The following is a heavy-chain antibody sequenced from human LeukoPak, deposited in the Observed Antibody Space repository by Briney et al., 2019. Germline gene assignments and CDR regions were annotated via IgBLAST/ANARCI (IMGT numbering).Heavy chain of an antibody. J-gene: IGHJ4*02. CDR1: GGTFSSYA. CDR3: ARDSSSFGVNFDY. CDR2: IIPILGIA. V-gene: IGHV1-69*04. D-gene: IGHD6-6*01. Sequence: SVKVSCKASGGTFSSYAISWVRQAPAQGLEWMGRIIPILGIANYAQKFQGRVTITADKSTSTAYMELSSLRSEDTAVYYCARDSSSFGVNFDYWGQGTLVTVSS.